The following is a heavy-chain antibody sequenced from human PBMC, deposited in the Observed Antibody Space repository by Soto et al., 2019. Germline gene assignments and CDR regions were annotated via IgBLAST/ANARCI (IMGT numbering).Heavy chain of an antibody. CDR2: IYHSGST. CDR3: ASRDGFIGFDY. D-gene: IGHD5-12*01. V-gene: IGHV4-30-2*01. Sequence: PSETLSLTCAVSGGSISSGGYSWSWIRQPPGKGLEWIGYIYHSGSTYYNPSLKSRVTISVDRSKNQFSLKLSSVTAADTAVYYCASRDGFIGFDYWGQGTLVTVSS. J-gene: IGHJ4*02. CDR1: GGSISSGGYS.